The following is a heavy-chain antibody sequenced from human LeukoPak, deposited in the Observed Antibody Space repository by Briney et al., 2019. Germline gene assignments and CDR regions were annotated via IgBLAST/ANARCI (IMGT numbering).Heavy chain of an antibody. Sequence: GGSLRLSCAASGFIFSSYGMHWVRQAPGKGLEWGAVIWSDGSNKYYGDSVKGRFTISRDNSKNTVYLQMNSLGAEDTAVYYCARGPPYGDYDYWGRGTLVTVSS. D-gene: IGHD4-17*01. CDR2: IWSDGSNK. CDR3: ARGPPYGDYDY. CDR1: GFIFSSYG. J-gene: IGHJ4*02. V-gene: IGHV3-33*01.